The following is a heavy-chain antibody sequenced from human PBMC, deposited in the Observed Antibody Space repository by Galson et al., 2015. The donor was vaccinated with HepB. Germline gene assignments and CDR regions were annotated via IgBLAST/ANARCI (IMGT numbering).Heavy chain of an antibody. D-gene: IGHD3-3*01. CDR2: TYYRSKWYN. CDR1: GDSVSSNSAA. V-gene: IGHV6-1*01. CDR3: ARSIFGVVISYYYYMDV. J-gene: IGHJ6*03. Sequence: CAISGDSVSSNSAAWNWIRQSPSRGLEWLGRTYYRSKWYNDYAVSVKSRITINPDTSKNQFSLQLNSVTPEDTAVYYCARSIFGVVISYYYYMDVWGKGTTVTVSS.